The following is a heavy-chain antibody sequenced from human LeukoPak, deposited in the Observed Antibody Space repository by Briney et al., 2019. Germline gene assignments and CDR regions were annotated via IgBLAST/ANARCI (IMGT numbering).Heavy chain of an antibody. Sequence: ASVKVSCKASGGTFSSYAISWVRQATGQGLEWMGWMNPNSGNTGYAQKFQGRVTMTRNTSISTAYMELSSLRSEDTAVYYCAMSIAAAGFDYWGQGTLVTVSS. CDR1: GGTFSSYA. CDR2: MNPNSGNT. D-gene: IGHD6-13*01. V-gene: IGHV1-8*02. J-gene: IGHJ4*02. CDR3: AMSIAAAGFDY.